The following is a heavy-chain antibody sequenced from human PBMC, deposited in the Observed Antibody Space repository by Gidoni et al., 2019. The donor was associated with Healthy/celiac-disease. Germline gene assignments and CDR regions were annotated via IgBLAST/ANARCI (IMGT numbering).Heavy chain of an antibody. Sequence: QVQLVESGGGLVKPGGSLRLSCAASGFPLSDYYMSWIRQAPGKGLECVSYISSSGSTIYYADSVKGRFTISRDNAKNSLYLQMNSLRAEDTAVYYCARSLVTNYYDSSGYYPDYWGQGTLVTVSS. J-gene: IGHJ4*02. V-gene: IGHV3-11*01. CDR3: ARSLVTNYYDSSGYYPDY. D-gene: IGHD3-22*01. CDR2: ISSSGSTI. CDR1: GFPLSDYY.